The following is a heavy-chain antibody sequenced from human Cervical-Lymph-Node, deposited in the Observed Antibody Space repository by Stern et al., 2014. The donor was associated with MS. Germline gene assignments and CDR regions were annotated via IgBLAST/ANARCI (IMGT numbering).Heavy chain of an antibody. CDR3: ARGGRFFSIDY. J-gene: IGHJ4*02. V-gene: IGHV3-33*01. Sequence: QVQLVQSGGGVVQPGRSLRLSCATSGFTFSSFGMHWVRQAPGKGLEWVSVIWYDGSKTYYVDSVKGRFIISRDNSNNTVYLQMNSLRVEDTAVYYCARGGRFFSIDYWGQGSLVTVSS. D-gene: IGHD3-3*01. CDR1: GFTFSSFG. CDR2: IWYDGSKT.